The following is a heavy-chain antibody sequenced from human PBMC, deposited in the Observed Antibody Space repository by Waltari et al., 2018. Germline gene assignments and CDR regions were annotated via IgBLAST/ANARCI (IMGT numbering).Heavy chain of an antibody. V-gene: IGHV1-18*04. CDR3: ARGPSSGWLRYGMDL. J-gene: IGHJ6*02. D-gene: IGHD6-19*01. CDR1: GYTFTTYN. CDR2: VSTYKGNP. Sequence: QVQLVQSGPEVKKPGASVKVSCKASGYTFTTYNISWVRQAPGQGLEWMGWVSTYKGNPNYAQKLQGRVTMTTDTSTTTAYMELRSLRSDDTAVYYWARGPSSGWLRYGMDLWGQGTTVTVSS.